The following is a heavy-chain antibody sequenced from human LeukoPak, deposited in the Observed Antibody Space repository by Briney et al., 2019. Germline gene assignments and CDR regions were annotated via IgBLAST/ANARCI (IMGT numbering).Heavy chain of an antibody. CDR2: IYYSGST. J-gene: IGHJ6*02. D-gene: IGHD3-3*01. CDR3: ARVPPSAIFGVVTGEDV. CDR1: GGSISSGGYY. Sequence: SETLSLTCTVSGGSISSGGYYWSWIRQQPGKGLEWIGYIYYSGSTYYNPSLKSRVTISVDTSKNQFSLKLSSVTAADTAVYYCARVPPSAIFGVVTGEDVWGQGTTVTVSS. V-gene: IGHV4-31*03.